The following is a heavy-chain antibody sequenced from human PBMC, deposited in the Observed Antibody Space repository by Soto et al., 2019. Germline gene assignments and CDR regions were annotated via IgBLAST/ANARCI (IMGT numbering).Heavy chain of an antibody. CDR2: IYWDDDK. D-gene: IGHD3-10*01. CDR1: GFSRSTSGVG. Sequence: QITLKESGPTLVKPTQALTLTCTFSGFSRSTSGVGVGWIHQPPGKDLAWLALIYWDDDKRYSPSLKSRLTITKDTSENQVVLTVTNMDPVDTATYYCAHRRYGSGSYYNSPRVFDPWGQGTLVTVSS. V-gene: IGHV2-5*02. J-gene: IGHJ5*02. CDR3: AHRRYGSGSYYNSPRVFDP.